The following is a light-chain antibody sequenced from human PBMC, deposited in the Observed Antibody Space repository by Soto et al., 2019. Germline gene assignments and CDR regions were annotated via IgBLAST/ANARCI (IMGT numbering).Light chain of an antibody. V-gene: IGKV3-15*01. CDR1: QSVSSK. CDR2: GAS. Sequence: EIVMTQSPATLSVSPGERATLSCSASQSVSSKLAWYQQKPGQAPRVLIYGASTRATGIPARFSGSGSGTEFTLTISILQTEDFAVYYCQHYNDWPPTWTFGQGTRVEIK. J-gene: IGKJ1*01. CDR3: QHYNDWPPTWT.